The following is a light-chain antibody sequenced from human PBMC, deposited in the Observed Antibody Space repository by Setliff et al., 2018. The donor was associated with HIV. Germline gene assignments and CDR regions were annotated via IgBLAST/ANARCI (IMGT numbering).Light chain of an antibody. Sequence: QSVLTQPASMSGSPGQSITVSCTGTSSDVGAYDYVSWYQQHPGKAPRLMIYEVSNRPSGISNRFSGSKSGNTASLTISGLQTEDEADYYCSSYTNITTRVFGTGTKVTVL. CDR2: EVS. CDR1: SSDVGAYDY. V-gene: IGLV2-14*01. CDR3: SSYTNITTRV. J-gene: IGLJ1*01.